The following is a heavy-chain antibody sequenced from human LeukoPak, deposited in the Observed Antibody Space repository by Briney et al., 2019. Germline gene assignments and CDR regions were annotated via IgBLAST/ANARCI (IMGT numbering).Heavy chain of an antibody. D-gene: IGHD5-12*01. J-gene: IGHJ4*02. CDR1: GYTFTVYY. CDR2: INPNSGGT. V-gene: IGHV1-2*02. Sequence: ASVKLSCKASGYTFTVYYMHWVRQAPGQGLEWVGWINPNSGGTNYAQKFQGRVTMTRDTSISTAYMELSRLRSDDTAVYYCARELPGSYYSGYDYVDYWGQGTLVTVSS. CDR3: ARELPGSYYSGYDYVDY.